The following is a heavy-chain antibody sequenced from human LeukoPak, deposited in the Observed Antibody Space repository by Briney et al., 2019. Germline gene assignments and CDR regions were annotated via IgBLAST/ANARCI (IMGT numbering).Heavy chain of an antibody. CDR3: ARDPRTVRI. Sequence: GGSLRLSCAASGFTFSSYGMSWVRQAPGKGLEWLSYISGNGGVIQYADSVKGRFTISRDNAKNLLYLQMDSLRVEDTAIYYCARDPRTVRIWGQGTLVTVSS. J-gene: IGHJ4*02. CDR1: GFTFSSYG. CDR2: ISGNGGVI. D-gene: IGHD1-1*01. V-gene: IGHV3-48*04.